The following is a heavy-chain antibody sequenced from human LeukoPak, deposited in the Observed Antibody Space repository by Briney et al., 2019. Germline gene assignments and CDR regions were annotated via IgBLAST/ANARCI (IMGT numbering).Heavy chain of an antibody. CDR1: GFTVSSDY. D-gene: IGHD4-17*01. Sequence: GVSLRLSCVGSGFTVSSDYMSWVRQAPGRGLEWVSIIYSDDSAYYANSVKGRFTISGDSSKNILFLQMNSLRGDDTAIYYCARDSAFSDYAYWGQGTLVTVSS. CDR3: ARDSAFSDYAY. J-gene: IGHJ4*02. V-gene: IGHV3-66*01. CDR2: IYSDDSA.